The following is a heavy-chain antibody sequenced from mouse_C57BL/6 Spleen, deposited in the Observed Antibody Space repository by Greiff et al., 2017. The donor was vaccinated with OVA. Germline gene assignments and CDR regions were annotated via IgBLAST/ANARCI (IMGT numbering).Heavy chain of an antibody. Sequence: EVQLQQSGPELVKPGASVKISCKASGYSFTGYYMNWVKQSPEKSLEWIGEINPSTGGTTYNQKFKAKATLTVDKSSSTAYMQLKSLTSADSAVYYCARRGGTYFDYWGQGTTLTVSS. CDR1: GYSFTGYY. J-gene: IGHJ2*01. D-gene: IGHD2-14*01. V-gene: IGHV1-42*01. CDR2: INPSTGGT. CDR3: ARRGGTYFDY.